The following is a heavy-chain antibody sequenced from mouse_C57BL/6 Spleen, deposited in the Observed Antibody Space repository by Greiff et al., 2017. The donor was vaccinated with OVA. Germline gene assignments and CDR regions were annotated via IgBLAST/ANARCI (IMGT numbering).Heavy chain of an antibody. J-gene: IGHJ1*03. CDR2: IDPSDSYT. D-gene: IGHD1-1*01. V-gene: IGHV1-50*01. CDR1: GYTFTSYW. CDR3: ARHCGTGV. Sequence: QVQLQQPGAELVKPGASVKLSCKASGYTFTSYWMQWVKQRPGQGLEWIGEIDPSDSYTNYNQKFKGKAILTVDTSSSTAYMQLSSLTSEDSAVYYCARHCGTGVWGTGTTVTVSS.